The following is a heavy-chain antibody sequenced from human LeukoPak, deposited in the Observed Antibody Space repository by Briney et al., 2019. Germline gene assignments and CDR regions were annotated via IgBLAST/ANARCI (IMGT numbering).Heavy chain of an antibody. D-gene: IGHD6-25*01. V-gene: IGHV1-2*02. J-gene: IGHJ4*02. Sequence: GASVKVSCKASGYTFTCYYMHWVRQAPGQGLEWMGWINPNTGATNYAQKLQGTVTMTTDTSISTAYMELSRLRSDDTAVYYCVTLLSNAAFDYWGQGTLVTVSS. CDR1: GYTFTCYY. CDR2: INPNTGAT. CDR3: VTLLSNAAFDY.